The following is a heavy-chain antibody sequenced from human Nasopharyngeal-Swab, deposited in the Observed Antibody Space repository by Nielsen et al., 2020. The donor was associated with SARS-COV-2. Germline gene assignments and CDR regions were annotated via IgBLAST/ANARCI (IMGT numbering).Heavy chain of an antibody. D-gene: IGHD3-10*01. V-gene: IGHV5-51*01. CDR3: ARRGPSTSGSGAYAYYLDY. CDR1: GYSFISYW. Sequence: GESLKISCQGSGYSFISYWIAWVRQMPGKGLEWMGIIYPGDSDARYSPSFQSQVTISVDKSINTAYLQWSSLTASDTAMYYCARRGPSTSGSGAYAYYLDYWGQGAPVTVSS. CDR2: IYPGDSDA. J-gene: IGHJ4*02.